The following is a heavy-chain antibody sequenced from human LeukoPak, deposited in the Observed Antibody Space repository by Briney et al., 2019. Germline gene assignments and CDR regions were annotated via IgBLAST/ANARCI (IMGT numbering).Heavy chain of an antibody. CDR3: AREGGSGWYSGWFDP. CDR1: GFTFTSSA. CDR2: ISGSGHTT. D-gene: IGHD6-19*01. Sequence: PGGSLRLSCAASGFTFTSSAMSWVRQAPGKGLEWVSVISGSGHTTDYADSVKGRFTVSRDNSKNTVYLQMNSLRAEDTALYYCAREGGSGWYSGWFDPWGQGTQVTVSS. V-gene: IGHV3-23*01. J-gene: IGHJ5*02.